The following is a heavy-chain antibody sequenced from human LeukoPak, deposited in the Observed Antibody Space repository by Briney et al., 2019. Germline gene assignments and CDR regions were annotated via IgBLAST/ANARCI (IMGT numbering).Heavy chain of an antibody. CDR2: IYHSGST. CDR3: ARLMVRGVIRDAFDI. D-gene: IGHD3-10*01. J-gene: IGHJ3*02. Sequence: SETLSLTCTVSGYSISSGYYWGWIRQPPGKGLEWIGSIYHSGSTYYNPSLKSRVTISVDTSKNQFSLKLSSVTAADTAVYYCARLMVRGVIRDAFDIWGQGAMVTVSS. V-gene: IGHV4-38-2*02. CDR1: GYSISSGYY.